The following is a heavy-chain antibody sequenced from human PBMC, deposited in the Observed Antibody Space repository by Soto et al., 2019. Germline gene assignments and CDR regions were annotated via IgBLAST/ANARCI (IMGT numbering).Heavy chain of an antibody. D-gene: IGHD3-16*01. Sequence: ASVKVSCKASGYTFTAYYMHWVRQAPGQGLEWMGWINPVSGGTNFAQKFQGRVTMTRDTSIRTAYLDLSSLRSDDSAVYYCATNDYTDFNYWGQGTLVTVSS. CDR3: ATNDYTDFNY. J-gene: IGHJ4*02. V-gene: IGHV1-2*02. CDR2: INPVSGGT. CDR1: GYTFTAYY.